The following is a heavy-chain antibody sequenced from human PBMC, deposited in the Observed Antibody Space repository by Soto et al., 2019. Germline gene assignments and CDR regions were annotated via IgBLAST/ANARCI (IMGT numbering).Heavy chain of an antibody. V-gene: IGHV3-30-3*01. J-gene: IGHJ4*02. Sequence: PGGSLRLSCAASGFTFSSYAMSWVRQAPGKGLEWVAVISYDGSNKYYADSVKGRFTISRDNSKNTLYLQMNSLRAEDTAVYYCARLSSGWYDYWGQGTLVTVSS. CDR3: ARLSSGWYDY. CDR2: ISYDGSNK. CDR1: GFTFSSYA. D-gene: IGHD6-19*01.